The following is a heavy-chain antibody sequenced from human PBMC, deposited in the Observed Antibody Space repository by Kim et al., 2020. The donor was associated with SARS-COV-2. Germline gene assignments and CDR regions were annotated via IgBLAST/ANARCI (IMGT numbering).Heavy chain of an antibody. CDR3: TRTVGVATDMDV. J-gene: IGHJ6*03. V-gene: IGHV1-3*01. Sequence: KFQGRVTITRDTAASTAYMELSSLRSEDTAVYYCTRTVGVATDMDVWGKGTTVTVSS. D-gene: IGHD3-3*01.